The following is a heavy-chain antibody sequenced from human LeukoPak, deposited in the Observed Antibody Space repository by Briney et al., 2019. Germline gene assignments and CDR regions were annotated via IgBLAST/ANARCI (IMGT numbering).Heavy chain of an antibody. J-gene: IGHJ3*02. CDR3: ARDSLLEYCSGGSCPDAFDI. CDR1: GYTFTGYY. V-gene: IGHV1-2*02. Sequence: ASVKVSCKASGYTFTGYYMHWVRQAPGQGLEWMGWIKPNRGGTNYAQKFQGRGTMTRDTSISTAYMELSRLRSDDTAVYYCARDSLLEYCSGGSCPDAFDIWGQGTMVTVSS. CDR2: IKPNRGGT. D-gene: IGHD2-15*01.